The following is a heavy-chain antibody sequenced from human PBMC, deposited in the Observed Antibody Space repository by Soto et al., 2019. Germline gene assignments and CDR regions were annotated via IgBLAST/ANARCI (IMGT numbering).Heavy chain of an antibody. CDR3: ARTSSGWPCDD. CDR2: IYYSGST. V-gene: IGHV4-39*01. CDR1: GGSISSSSYY. J-gene: IGHJ4*02. Sequence: QLQLQESGPGLVKPSETLSLTCTVSGGSISSSSYYWGWIRQPPGKGLEWIGSIYYSGSTYYNPSLKSRVTISVDTSKNQFSLKLSSVTAADTAVYYCARTSSGWPCDDWGQGTLVTVSS. D-gene: IGHD6-19*01.